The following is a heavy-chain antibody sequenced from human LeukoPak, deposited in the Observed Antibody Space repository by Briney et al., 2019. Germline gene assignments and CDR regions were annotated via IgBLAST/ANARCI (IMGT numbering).Heavy chain of an antibody. D-gene: IGHD3-16*02. CDR3: APAYVWGSFRTFNY. CDR1: GGSISSSASY. V-gene: IGHV4-39*01. CDR2: ISSGGTT. J-gene: IGHJ4*02. Sequence: SETLSLTCTVSGGSISSSASYWGWIRQPPGKGLEWVGSISSGGTTYYNPSLKTRVTISVDTSKNQFSLKLSSVTAADMAVYYCAPAYVWGSFRTFNYWGQGTLVTVSS.